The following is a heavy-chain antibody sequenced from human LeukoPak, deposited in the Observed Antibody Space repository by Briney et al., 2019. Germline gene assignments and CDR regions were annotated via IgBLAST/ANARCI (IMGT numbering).Heavy chain of an antibody. CDR1: GFTFSSYN. V-gene: IGHV3-21*01. CDR2: ISSGSSYM. Sequence: GGSLRLSCAASGFTFSSYNMNWVRQAPGKGLEWVSSISSGSSYMYYGDSLKGRFTISRDNAKNSLYLQMNSLRAEDTAVYYCATDRGWRTSGYYLYYFEYWGQGTLVTYSS. J-gene: IGHJ4*02. D-gene: IGHD3-3*01. CDR3: ATDRGWRTSGYYLYYFEY.